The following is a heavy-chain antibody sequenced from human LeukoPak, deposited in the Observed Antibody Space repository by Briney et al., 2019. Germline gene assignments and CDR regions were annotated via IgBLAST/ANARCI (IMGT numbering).Heavy chain of an antibody. CDR2: ISSSSSYI. J-gene: IGHJ4*02. CDR3: ARDARMGIAAD. Sequence: GGSLRLSCEASGFTFSSYAMNWVRQAPGKGLEWVSSISSSSSYIYYADSVKGRFTISRDNAKNSLYLQMNSLRAEDTAVYYCARDARMGIAADWGQGTLVAVSS. V-gene: IGHV3-21*01. CDR1: GFTFSSYA. D-gene: IGHD6-13*01.